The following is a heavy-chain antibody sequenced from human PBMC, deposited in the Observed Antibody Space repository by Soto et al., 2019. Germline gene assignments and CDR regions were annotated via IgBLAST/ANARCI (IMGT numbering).Heavy chain of an antibody. J-gene: IGHJ6*02. D-gene: IGHD6-13*01. CDR2: IYWDDDK. V-gene: IGHV2-5*02. Sequence: QITLKESGPTLVQPTQTLTLTCSVSGFSLTTSGVGVDWIRQAPGKALEWLALIYWDDDKRYSPSLSTRLTISKDTSKNQVVLPRPNMGPLDTASYYGVRRRQQMFKSRYFSAMDVWGQGTTVAFSS. CDR3: VRRRQQMFKSRYFSAMDV. CDR1: GFSLTTSGVG.